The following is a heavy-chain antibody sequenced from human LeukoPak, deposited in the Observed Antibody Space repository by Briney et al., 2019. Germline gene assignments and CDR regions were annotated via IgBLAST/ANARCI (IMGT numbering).Heavy chain of an antibody. CDR2: MNPNSGNT. D-gene: IGHD6-6*01. Sequence: ASVNVSCKASGYTFTSYDINWVRQATGQGLEWMGWMNPNSGNTGYAQKFQGRVTITRNTSISTAYMELSSLRSEDTVVYYCARGKRAPPNYYYMDVWGKGTTVTVSS. CDR3: ARGKRAPPNYYYMDV. CDR1: GYTFTSYD. J-gene: IGHJ6*03. V-gene: IGHV1-8*03.